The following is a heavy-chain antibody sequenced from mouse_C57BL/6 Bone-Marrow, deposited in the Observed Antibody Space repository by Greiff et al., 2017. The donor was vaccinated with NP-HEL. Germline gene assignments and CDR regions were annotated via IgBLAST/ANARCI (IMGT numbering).Heavy chain of an antibody. D-gene: IGHD2-3*01. V-gene: IGHV1-76*01. CDR2: MYPGSGNT. CDR1: GYTFTDYY. Sequence: QVQLQQSGAELVRPGASVKLSCKASGYTFTDYYINWVKQRPGQGLEWIARMYPGSGNTYYNEKFKGKATLTAEKSSSTAYMQLSSLTSEDSAVYFCARNDGYYWAYWGQGTLVTVSA. CDR3: ARNDGYYWAY. J-gene: IGHJ3*01.